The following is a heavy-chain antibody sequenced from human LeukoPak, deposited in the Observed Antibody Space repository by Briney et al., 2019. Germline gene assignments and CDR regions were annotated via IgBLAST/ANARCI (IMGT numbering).Heavy chain of an antibody. CDR2: FDPEDGET. J-gene: IGHJ6*02. V-gene: IGHV1-24*01. CDR1: GYTLTELS. Sequence: ASVKVSCKVSGYTLTELSMHWVRQAPGKGLEWMGGFDPEDGETIYAQKFQGRVTMTEDTSTDTAYMELSSLRSEDTAVYYCATVPPSRGSSWYEVNYGMDVWGQGTTVTVS. CDR3: ATVPPSRGSSWYEVNYGMDV. D-gene: IGHD6-13*01.